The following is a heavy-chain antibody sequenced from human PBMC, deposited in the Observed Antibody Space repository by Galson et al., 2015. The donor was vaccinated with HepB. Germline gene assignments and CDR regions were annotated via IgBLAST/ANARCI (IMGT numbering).Heavy chain of an antibody. CDR2: INPNSGGT. V-gene: IGHV1-2*06. CDR3: ARGLAGDYVFDY. CDR1: GYTFTGYY. Sequence: SVKVSCKASGYTFTGYYMHWVRQAPGQGLEWMGRINPNSGGTNYAQKFQGRVTMTRDTSISTAYMELSRLRSDDTAVYYCARGLAGDYVFDYWGQGTLVTVSS. D-gene: IGHD4-17*01. J-gene: IGHJ4*02.